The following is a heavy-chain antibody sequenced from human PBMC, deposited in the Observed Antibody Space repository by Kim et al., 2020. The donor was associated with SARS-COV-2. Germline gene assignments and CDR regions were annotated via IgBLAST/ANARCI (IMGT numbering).Heavy chain of an antibody. CDR3: ARDQDARRIAARRYYYYYYMDV. J-gene: IGHJ6*03. V-gene: IGHV3-33*01. D-gene: IGHD6-6*01. Sequence: GGSLRLSCAASGFTFSSYGMHWVRQAPGKGLEWVVVIWYDGSNKYYADSVKGRFTISRDNSKNTLYLQMNSLRAEDTAVYYCARDQDARRIAARRYYYYYYMDVWGKGTTVTVSS. CDR1: GFTFSSYG. CDR2: IWYDGSNK.